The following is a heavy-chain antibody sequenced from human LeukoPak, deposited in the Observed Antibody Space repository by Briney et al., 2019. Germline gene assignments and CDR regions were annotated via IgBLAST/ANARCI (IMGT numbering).Heavy chain of an antibody. Sequence: GGCLRLSCAASGFTFSSYAMSWVRQAPGKGLEWVSAISGSGGSTYYADSVKGRFTISRDNSKNALYLQMNSLRAEDTAVYYCAKEEYYDSSGPFDYWGQGTLVTVSS. CDR2: ISGSGGST. J-gene: IGHJ4*02. V-gene: IGHV3-23*01. D-gene: IGHD3-22*01. CDR1: GFTFSSYA. CDR3: AKEEYYDSSGPFDY.